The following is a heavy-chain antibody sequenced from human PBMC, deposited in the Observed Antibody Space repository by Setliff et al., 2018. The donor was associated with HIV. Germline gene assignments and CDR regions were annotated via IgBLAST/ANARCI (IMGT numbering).Heavy chain of an antibody. J-gene: IGHJ3*02. CDR1: GGSISSGGYY. CDR2: IYYSGST. V-gene: IGHV4-31*03. Sequence: PSETLSLTCTVSGGSISSGGYYWSWIRQHPGKGLEWIGDIYYSGSTYYNASLKSRVTISVDTSKNQFSLKLSSVTAPDTAVYYCARVRQRGILGSDAFDIWGQGTMVTVSS. D-gene: IGHD7-27*01. CDR3: ARVRQRGILGSDAFDI.